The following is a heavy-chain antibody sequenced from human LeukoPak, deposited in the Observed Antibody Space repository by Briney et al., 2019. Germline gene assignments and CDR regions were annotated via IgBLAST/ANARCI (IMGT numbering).Heavy chain of an antibody. Sequence: SETLSLTCAVYGGSFSGYYWSWIRRPPGKGLEWIGEINHSGSTNYNPSLKSRVTISVDTSKNQFSLKLSSVTAADTAVYYCARGMLRYFDWLSMYYFDYWGQGTLVTVSS. CDR1: GGSFSGYY. V-gene: IGHV4-34*01. D-gene: IGHD3-9*01. J-gene: IGHJ4*02. CDR2: INHSGST. CDR3: ARGMLRYFDWLSMYYFDY.